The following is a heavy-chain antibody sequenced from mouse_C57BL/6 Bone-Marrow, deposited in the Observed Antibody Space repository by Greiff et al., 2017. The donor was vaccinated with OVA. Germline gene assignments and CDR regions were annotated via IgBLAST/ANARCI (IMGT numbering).Heavy chain of an antibody. CDR2: IDPENGDT. Sequence: EVQLQQSGAELVRPGASVKLSCTASGFNIKDDYMHWVKQRPEQGLEWIGWIDPENGDTEYASQFQGKATITADTSSNTAYLQLSSLTSEDTAVYYCTSSGYPYYFDYWGQGTTLTVSS. J-gene: IGHJ2*01. CDR1: GFNIKDDY. D-gene: IGHD3-2*02. V-gene: IGHV14-4*01. CDR3: TSSGYPYYFDY.